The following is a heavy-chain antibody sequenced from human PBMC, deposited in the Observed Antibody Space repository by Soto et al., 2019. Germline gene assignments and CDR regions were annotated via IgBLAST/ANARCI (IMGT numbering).Heavy chain of an antibody. CDR1: GFTFSSYG. Sequence: QVQLVESGGGVVQPGRSLRLSCAASGFTFSSYGMHWVRQAPGKGLEWVAVIWYDGSNKYYADSVKGRFTISRDNSKNTLYLQMNSLRAEDTAVHYCATSGYSYECWGQGTLVTVSS. V-gene: IGHV3-33*01. CDR2: IWYDGSNK. CDR3: ATSGYSYEC. J-gene: IGHJ4*02. D-gene: IGHD5-18*01.